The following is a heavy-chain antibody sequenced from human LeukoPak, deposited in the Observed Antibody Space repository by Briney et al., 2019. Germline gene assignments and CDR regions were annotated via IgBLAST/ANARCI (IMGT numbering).Heavy chain of an antibody. D-gene: IGHD6-13*01. J-gene: IGHJ4*02. Sequence: GGSLRLSCAASGFSFKNAWLSWVRQAPGTGLEWVGRIKGKTDGGTTYYAAPVKGRFTISGDESKDTLYVQMNSLKTEDAAVYYCATEGLRAAAAIYDYWGQGTLVTVSS. CDR2: IKGKTDGGTT. CDR3: ATEGLRAAAAIYDY. V-gene: IGHV3-15*01. CDR1: GFSFKNAW.